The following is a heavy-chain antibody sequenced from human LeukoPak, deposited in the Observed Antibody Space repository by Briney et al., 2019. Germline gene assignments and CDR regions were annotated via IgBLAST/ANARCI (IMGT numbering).Heavy chain of an antibody. CDR1: GFTFSSYS. J-gene: IGHJ1*01. CDR3: SREYFDWL. Sequence: GGSLRLSCAASGFTFSSYSMNWVRQAPGKGLEWVGFIRSKAFGGTPEHAASVKGRFTISRDDSKSIAYLQMNSLKTEDTAVYYCSREYFDWLWGQGTLVTVS. D-gene: IGHD3-9*01. CDR2: IRSKAFGGTP. V-gene: IGHV3-49*04.